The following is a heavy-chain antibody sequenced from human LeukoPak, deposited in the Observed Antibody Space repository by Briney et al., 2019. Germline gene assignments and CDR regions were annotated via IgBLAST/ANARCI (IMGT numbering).Heavy chain of an antibody. J-gene: IGHJ6*03. CDR1: GYTFTSYD. Sequence: WAPVKVSCKASGYTFTSYDMNWVRQATGQGLEWMGWMNPNSGNTGYAQKFQGRVTMTKNTSITTAYMELSSLRSEDTAVYYCARALSWTTESYYYMDVWGKGTTVTVSS. D-gene: IGHD3/OR15-3a*01. V-gene: IGHV1-8*01. CDR2: MNPNSGNT. CDR3: ARALSWTTESYYYMDV.